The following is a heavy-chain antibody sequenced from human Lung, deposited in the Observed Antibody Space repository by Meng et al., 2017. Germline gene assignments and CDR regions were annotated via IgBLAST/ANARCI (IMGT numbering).Heavy chain of an antibody. CDR1: GYTFTSYA. CDR2: INAGNGNT. D-gene: IGHD2-8*01. Sequence: QVQLVQSGAEVKKPGASVKVSCKASGYTFTSYAMHGVRQAPGQRLEWMGWINAGNGNTKYSQKFQGRVTITRDTSASTAYMELSSLRSEDTAVYYCARGEGYCTNGVCSPGYWGQGTLVTVSS. V-gene: IGHV1-3*01. CDR3: ARGEGYCTNGVCSPGY. J-gene: IGHJ4*02.